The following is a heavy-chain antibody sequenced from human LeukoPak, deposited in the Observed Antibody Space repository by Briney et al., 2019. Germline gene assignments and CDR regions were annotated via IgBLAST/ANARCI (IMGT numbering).Heavy chain of an antibody. CDR1: GYSSTNYW. D-gene: IGHD6-19*01. CDR3: ARHPSYTSGWPLDY. V-gene: IGHV5-51*01. J-gene: IGHJ4*02. Sequence: GESLKISCKGSGYSSTNYWIGWVRQMPGKGLEWMGIINLGDSDTRYSPSFQGQVTISADKSITTAYLQWSSLKASDTAIYYCARHPSYTSGWPLDYWGQGTLVTVSS. CDR2: INLGDSDT.